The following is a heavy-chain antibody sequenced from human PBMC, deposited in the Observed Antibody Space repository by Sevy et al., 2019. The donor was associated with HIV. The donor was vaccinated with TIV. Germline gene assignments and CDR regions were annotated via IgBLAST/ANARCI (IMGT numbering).Heavy chain of an antibody. Sequence: SETLSLTCAVSGGSISDYYWSWIRQPPGKGLEWIGHIYYTGNTNYNPSLKSRVTISVDTSENQFSLNLSSVTAADTALYYCARHYPVFPSDYFDYWGQGTLVTVSS. CDR2: IYYTGNT. CDR1: GGSISDYY. CDR3: ARHYPVFPSDYFDY. J-gene: IGHJ4*02. V-gene: IGHV4-59*08. D-gene: IGHD3-16*01.